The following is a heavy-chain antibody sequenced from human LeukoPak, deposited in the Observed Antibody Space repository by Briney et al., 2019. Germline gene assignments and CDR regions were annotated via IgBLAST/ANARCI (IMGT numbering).Heavy chain of an antibody. CDR3: ARDDTSLQLPDY. CDR2: IYHSGST. V-gene: IGHV4-30-2*01. J-gene: IGHJ4*02. D-gene: IGHD4-11*01. CDR1: GGSISSGGYY. Sequence: PSQTLSLTCTVSGGSISSGGYYWSWIRQPPGKGLEWIGYIYHSGSTYYNPSLKSRVTISVDRSKNQFSLKLSSVTAADTAVYYCARDDTSLQLPDYWGQGTLVTVSS.